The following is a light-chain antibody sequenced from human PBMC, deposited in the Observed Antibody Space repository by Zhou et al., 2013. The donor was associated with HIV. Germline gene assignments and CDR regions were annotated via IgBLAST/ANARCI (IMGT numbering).Light chain of an antibody. CDR1: QSLLHSDGNTY. CDR3: MQGTHWPIT. Sequence: VVLIQSPLSLNVTVGQPASISCGSSQSLLHSDGNTYLTWFLQRPGQSPRRLIYKVSNRDSGVPDRFSGSGSGTDFTLTISRVEAEDVGVYYCMQGTHWPITFGQGTRLEIQ. J-gene: IGKJ5*01. V-gene: IGKV2-30*02. CDR2: KVS.